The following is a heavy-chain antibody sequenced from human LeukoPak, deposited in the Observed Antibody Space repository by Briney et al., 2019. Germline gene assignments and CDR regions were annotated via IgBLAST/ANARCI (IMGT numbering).Heavy chain of an antibody. CDR1: GFTFSDYG. D-gene: IGHD3-16*01. Sequence: GGSLRLSCAASGFTFSDYGMHWVCQAPGKGLEWVAFIRYDGSNRYYVDSVKGRFTISRDNSKNTLYLQMNSLRPEDTAVYFCAKDQIMITFGGIDYWGQGTLVTVSS. CDR2: IRYDGSNR. CDR3: AKDQIMITFGGIDY. J-gene: IGHJ4*02. V-gene: IGHV3-30*02.